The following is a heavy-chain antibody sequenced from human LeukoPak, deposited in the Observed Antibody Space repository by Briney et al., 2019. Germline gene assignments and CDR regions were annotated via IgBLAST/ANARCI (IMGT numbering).Heavy chain of an antibody. CDR3: ARGCSTSCRRLDP. Sequence: PSETLSLTFTVSGGSISSGFYYWSWIRQPPGKGLEWIGYIYYSGSTYYNPSLKSRVTISVDTSKNQFSLKLSSVTAADTAVYYCARGCSTSCRRLDPWGQGTLVTVSS. J-gene: IGHJ5*02. CDR2: IYYSGST. D-gene: IGHD2-2*01. V-gene: IGHV4-30-4*08. CDR1: GGSISSGFYY.